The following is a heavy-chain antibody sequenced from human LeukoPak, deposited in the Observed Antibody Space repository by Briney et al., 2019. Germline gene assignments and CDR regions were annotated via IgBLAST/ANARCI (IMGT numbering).Heavy chain of an antibody. V-gene: IGHV1-46*01. Sequence: GASVKVSCKASGYTFTSYYMHWVRQAPGQGLEWMGIINPSGGSTSYAQKFQGRVTMTRDTSTSTVYMELSSLRSEDTAVYYCARGGYYYDSSGYSHFDYWGQGTLVTVSS. J-gene: IGHJ4*02. D-gene: IGHD3-22*01. CDR3: ARGGYYYDSSGYSHFDY. CDR2: INPSGGST. CDR1: GYTFTSYY.